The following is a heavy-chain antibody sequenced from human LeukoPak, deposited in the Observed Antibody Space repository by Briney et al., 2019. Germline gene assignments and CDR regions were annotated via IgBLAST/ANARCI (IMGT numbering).Heavy chain of an antibody. Sequence: ASVKVSCKASGYTFTSYYVHWVRQAPGQGLEWMGIINPSGGSTSYAQKFQGRVTMTRDTSTSTVYMELSSLRSEGTAVYYCARDRGRDTAMSDYWGQGTLVIVSS. D-gene: IGHD5-18*01. J-gene: IGHJ4*02. CDR1: GYTFTSYY. CDR2: INPSGGST. CDR3: ARDRGRDTAMSDY. V-gene: IGHV1-46*01.